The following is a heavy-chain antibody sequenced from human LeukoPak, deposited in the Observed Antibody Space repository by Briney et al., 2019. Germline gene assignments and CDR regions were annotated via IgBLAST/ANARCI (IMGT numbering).Heavy chain of an antibody. V-gene: IGHV1-69*13. CDR3: ARKRTHSSSWHPFDY. CDR1: GYTFTGYY. CDR2: IIPIFGTA. J-gene: IGHJ4*02. D-gene: IGHD6-13*01. Sequence: SVKVSCKASGYTFTGYYMHWVRQAPGQGLKWMGGIIPIFGTANYAQKFQGRVTITADESTSTAYMELSSLRSEDRAVYYCARKRTHSSSWHPFDYWGQGTLVTVSS.